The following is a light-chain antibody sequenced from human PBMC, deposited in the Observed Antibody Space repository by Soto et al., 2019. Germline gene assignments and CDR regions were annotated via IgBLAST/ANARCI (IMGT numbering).Light chain of an antibody. Sequence: DIPMTQSPSTLSASVGDRVTITCRASQSISIWLAWYQQKPGKAPKLLIYDASTLYSGVPSRFSGSRSGTEFTLTISSLQPDDFASYYCLQDYGDSWTFGQGTKVEIE. CDR1: QSISIW. V-gene: IGKV1-5*01. CDR3: LQDYGDSWT. J-gene: IGKJ1*01. CDR2: DAS.